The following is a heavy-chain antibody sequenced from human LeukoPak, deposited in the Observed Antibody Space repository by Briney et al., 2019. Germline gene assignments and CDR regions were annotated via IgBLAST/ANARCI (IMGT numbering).Heavy chain of an antibody. CDR1: GGSISYYY. CDR2: IYYSGST. CDR3: ARDYSGSNWFDP. J-gene: IGHJ5*02. Sequence: SETLSLTCTVSGGSISYYYWSWIRQSPGKGLEWIGYIYYSGSTNYNPSLKSRVTISVDTSKNQFSLKLSSVTAADTAVYYCARDYSGSNWFDPWGQGTLVTVSS. D-gene: IGHD5-12*01. V-gene: IGHV4-59*01.